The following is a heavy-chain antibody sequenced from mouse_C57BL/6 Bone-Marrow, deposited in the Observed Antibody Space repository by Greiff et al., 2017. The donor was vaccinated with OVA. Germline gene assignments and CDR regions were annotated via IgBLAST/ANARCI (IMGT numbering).Heavy chain of an antibody. CDR2: INPYNGGT. Sequence: VQLKQSGPVLVKPGASVKMSCKASGYTFTDYYMNWVKQSHGKSLEWIGVINPYNGGTSYNQKFKGKATLTVDKSSSTAYMELNSLTSEDSAVYYCARWGDPFAYWGQGTLVTVSA. CDR3: ARWGDPFAY. CDR1: GYTFTDYY. D-gene: IGHD3-3*01. V-gene: IGHV1-19*01. J-gene: IGHJ3*01.